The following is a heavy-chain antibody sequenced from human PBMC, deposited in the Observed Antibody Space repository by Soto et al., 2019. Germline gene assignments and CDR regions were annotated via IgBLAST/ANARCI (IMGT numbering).Heavy chain of an antibody. Sequence: GGSLRLSCAASELNFNRYGMHWVRQAPGKGLEWVALISYDGSNKYYADSVKGRFTISRDNSKNTIYLQMNSLRAEDTAVYYCARDPGSSHFDYWGQGALVTVSS. D-gene: IGHD6-19*01. CDR3: ARDPGSSHFDY. J-gene: IGHJ4*02. V-gene: IGHV3-30*19. CDR2: ISYDGSNK. CDR1: ELNFNRYG.